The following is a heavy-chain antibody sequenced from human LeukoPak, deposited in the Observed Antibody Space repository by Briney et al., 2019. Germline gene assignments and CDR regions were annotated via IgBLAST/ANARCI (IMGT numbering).Heavy chain of an antibody. Sequence: GASVKVSCKASGGTFSSYAISWVRQAPGQGLEWMGGIIPIFGTANYAQKFQGRVTITAHESTSTAYMELSSLRSEDTAVYYCARGPTTVVTLYYFDYWGQGTLVTVSS. D-gene: IGHD4-23*01. V-gene: IGHV1-69*13. J-gene: IGHJ4*02. CDR3: ARGPTTVVTLYYFDY. CDR1: GGTFSSYA. CDR2: IIPIFGTA.